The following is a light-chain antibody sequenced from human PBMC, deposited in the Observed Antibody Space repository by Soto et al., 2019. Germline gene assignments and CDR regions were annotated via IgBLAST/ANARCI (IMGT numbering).Light chain of an antibody. CDR1: QSVNSNY. V-gene: IGKV3-20*01. J-gene: IGKJ1*01. CDR2: GAS. Sequence: EIVLTQSPGTLSLSPGQRATLSCRASQSVNSNYLAWYQQKPGQAPRLLIYGASSRATDIPDRFSGSGSGTDFTLTISRLEPEDVAVYYCQQYGSSVWTFGQGTKVEIK. CDR3: QQYGSSVWT.